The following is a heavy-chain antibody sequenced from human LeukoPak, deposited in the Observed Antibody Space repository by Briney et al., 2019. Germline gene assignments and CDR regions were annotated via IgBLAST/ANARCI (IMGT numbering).Heavy chain of an antibody. J-gene: IGHJ4*02. CDR3: ARAVVAPAAISVYFDY. V-gene: IGHV4-34*01. CDR1: GVSFSGAY. D-gene: IGHD2-2*02. Sequence: PSETLSLTCAVYGVSFSGAYWSWIRQPPGKGLEWLGDINHGGSTDYNPSLKSRVTISVDTSKNQLSLRLTSVTAADTAVYYCARAVVAPAAISVYFDYWGQGTLVTVSS. CDR2: INHGGST.